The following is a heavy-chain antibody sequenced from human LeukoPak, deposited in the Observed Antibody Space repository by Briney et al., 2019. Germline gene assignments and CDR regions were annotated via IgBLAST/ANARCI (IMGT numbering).Heavy chain of an antibody. J-gene: IGHJ4*02. CDR2: ISSNGGST. D-gene: IGHD3-16*02. V-gene: IGHV3-64*01. CDR1: GFTFSSYS. CDR3: ARDIVLDY. Sequence: GGSLRLSCAASGFTFSSYSMHWVRQAPGKGLEDVSAISSNGGSTYYANSVKGRFTISRDNSKNTLYLQMGSLRAEDMAVYYCARDIVLDYWGQGTLVTVSS.